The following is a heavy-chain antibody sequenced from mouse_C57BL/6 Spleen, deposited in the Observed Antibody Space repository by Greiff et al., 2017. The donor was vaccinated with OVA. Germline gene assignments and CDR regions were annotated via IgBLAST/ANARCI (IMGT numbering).Heavy chain of an antibody. CDR3: ARREGYFDY. J-gene: IGHJ2*01. CDR2: IDPSDSYT. V-gene: IGHV1-59*01. CDR1: GYTFTSYW. Sequence: VQLQQPGAELVRPGTSVKLSCKASGYTFTSYWMHWVKQRPGQGLEWIGVIDPSDSYTNYNQKFKGKATLTVDTSSSTAYMQLSSLTSEDSAVYYCARREGYFDYWGQGTTLTVSS.